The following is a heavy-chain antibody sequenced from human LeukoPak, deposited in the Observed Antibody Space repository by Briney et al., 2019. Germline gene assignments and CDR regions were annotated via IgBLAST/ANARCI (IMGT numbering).Heavy chain of an antibody. CDR3: AREGAVAGTPPFDY. D-gene: IGHD6-19*01. CDR2: ISGRGGST. Sequence: GGSLRLSCAASGFTFSSYAMSWVRQAPGKGLEWVSAISGRGGSTYYADSVKGRFTISRDNSKNTLYLQMNSLRAEDTAVYYCAREGAVAGTPPFDYWGQGTLVTVSS. J-gene: IGHJ4*02. V-gene: IGHV3-23*01. CDR1: GFTFSSYA.